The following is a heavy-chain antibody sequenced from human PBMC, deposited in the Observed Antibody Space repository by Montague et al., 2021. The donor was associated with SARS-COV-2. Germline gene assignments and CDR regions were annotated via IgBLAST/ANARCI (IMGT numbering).Heavy chain of an antibody. Sequence: CAISGDSVSSNSAAWNWIRQSPSRVLKWLGRTYYRSKWYNEYAVSVNSRITINPDTSKNQFSLQVNSVTPEDTAVYYCARGADRYYFYGMDVWGQGTTVTVSS. D-gene: IGHD6-19*01. CDR2: TYYRSKWYN. CDR3: ARGADRYYFYGMDV. CDR1: GDSVSSNSAA. J-gene: IGHJ6*02. V-gene: IGHV6-1*01.